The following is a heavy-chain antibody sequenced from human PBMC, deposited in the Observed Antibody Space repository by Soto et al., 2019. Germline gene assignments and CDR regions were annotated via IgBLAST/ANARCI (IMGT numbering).Heavy chain of an antibody. D-gene: IGHD3-16*01. Sequence: EVQLVESGGGLVQPGGSLRLSCAASGLTVSSNYMSWVRQAPGKGLEWVSVIYSGTTTHYADSVKGRFTISRDSFKNTLYLQMNSLRAEDTAVYYCARGYWVEGYGAGTYFDYWGQGTLVTVSS. CDR1: GLTVSSNY. CDR3: ARGYWVEGYGAGTYFDY. CDR2: IYSGTTT. J-gene: IGHJ4*02. V-gene: IGHV3-66*01.